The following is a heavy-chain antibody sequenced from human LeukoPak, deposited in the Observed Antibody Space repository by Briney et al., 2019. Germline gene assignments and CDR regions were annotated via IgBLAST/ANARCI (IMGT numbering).Heavy chain of an antibody. CDR2: IIPIFGTA. D-gene: IGHD1-26*01. Sequence: SVKVSCKASGGTFSSYAISWVRQAPGQGLEWMGGIIPIFGTAKYAKPLQGRVAITADKSTTTAYMELSSLESEDTAIYYCARGPYDGTYYFQNWGQGTLVTVSS. J-gene: IGHJ1*01. CDR1: GGTFSSYA. CDR3: ARGPYDGTYYFQN. V-gene: IGHV1-69*06.